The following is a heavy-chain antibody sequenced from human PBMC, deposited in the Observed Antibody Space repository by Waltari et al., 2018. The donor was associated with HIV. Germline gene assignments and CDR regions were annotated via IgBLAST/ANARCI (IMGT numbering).Heavy chain of an antibody. J-gene: IGHJ4*02. Sequence: QVQLVESGGGLVQPGGSLRLSCAASGFIFSHFAIHWVRQAPGKGLEWVAVISRDGGSKYYADSVQGRFTISRDNSKNSLHLHMNSLRPKDTAVYYCAREGIVAAPFDFWGLGTLVTVSS. CDR1: GFIFSHFA. V-gene: IGHV3-30*01. CDR3: AREGIVAAPFDF. D-gene: IGHD2-15*01. CDR2: ISRDGGSK.